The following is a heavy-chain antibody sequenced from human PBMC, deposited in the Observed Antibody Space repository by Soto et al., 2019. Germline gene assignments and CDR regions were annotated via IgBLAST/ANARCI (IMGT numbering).Heavy chain of an antibody. J-gene: IGHJ4*02. D-gene: IGHD6-19*01. V-gene: IGHV3-9*01. CDR2: ISWNSGSI. CDR1: GFTFDDYD. CDR3: AKDRGLVLSFHFDY. Sequence: EVQLVESGGGWVQPGRSLRLSCAASGFTFDDYDMQWVRQAPGKGLEWVSGISWNSGSIGYADSVKGRFTISRDNAKNSLHLQMNSLRAEDTALYYCAKDRGLVLSFHFDYWGQGTQVTVSS.